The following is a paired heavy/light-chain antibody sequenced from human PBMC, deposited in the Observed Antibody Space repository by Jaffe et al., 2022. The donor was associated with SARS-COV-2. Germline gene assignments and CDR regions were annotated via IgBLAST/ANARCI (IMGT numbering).Heavy chain of an antibody. Sequence: QVQLLQSGAEVRKPGASVKISCTASGYMFTRFYLHWIRQAPGQGLEWMGVINPRAGYRSYAQKFQDRIKVTGDASSNIVHLELSSLRSDDTATYYCAREDYSSSLGFDFWGQGTLVSVSS. J-gene: IGHJ4*02. CDR1: GYMFTRFY. CDR3: AREDYSSSLGFDF. CDR2: INPRAGYR. D-gene: IGHD6-6*01. V-gene: IGHV1-46*01.
Light chain of an antibody. Sequence: SYDLTQPPSVSVSPGQTASIACSGDSLANQFSYWYQHKPGQAPTLMIYKDTERPSGIPERFSGSSSGTTATLTINGVRAEDEADYYCQSSDNSGAFRVFGGGTKVTVL. V-gene: IGLV3-25*03. CDR3: QSSDNSGAFRV. J-gene: IGLJ3*02. CDR2: KDT. CDR1: SLANQF.